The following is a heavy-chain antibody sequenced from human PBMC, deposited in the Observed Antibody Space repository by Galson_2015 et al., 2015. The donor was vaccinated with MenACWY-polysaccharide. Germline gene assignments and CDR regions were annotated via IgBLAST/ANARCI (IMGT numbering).Heavy chain of an antibody. V-gene: IGHV3-23*01. J-gene: IGHJ4*02. CDR2: INANGDSA. Sequence: SLRLSCAASGFTFSSYAMTWVRQAPGKGLEWVSSINANGDSAHYADSVTGRFIISRDNSMNTLFLQMNSLTTEDTAVYYCLLVGTGGRVYRGRGALVTVSS. D-gene: IGHD1-26*01. CDR1: GFTFSSYA. CDR3: LLVGTGGRVY.